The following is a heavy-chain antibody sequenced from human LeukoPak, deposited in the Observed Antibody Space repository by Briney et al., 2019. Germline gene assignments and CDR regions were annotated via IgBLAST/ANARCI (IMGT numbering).Heavy chain of an antibody. CDR3: ARVSTFYYDSSGYGFDS. J-gene: IGHJ4*02. V-gene: IGHV3-48*03. D-gene: IGHD3-22*01. Sequence: GGSLRLSCAASGFTFSSYEMHWVRQAPGKGLEWVSYISSSGSTIYYADSVKGRFTISRDNAKNSLYLQMNSLRAEDTAVYYCARVSTFYYDSSGYGFDSWGQGTLVTVSS. CDR2: ISSSGSTI. CDR1: GFTFSSYE.